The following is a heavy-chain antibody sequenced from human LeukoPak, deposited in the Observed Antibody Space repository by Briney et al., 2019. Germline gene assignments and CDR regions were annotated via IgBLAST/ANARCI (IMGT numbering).Heavy chain of an antibody. Sequence: PSETLSLTCTVSGGPVSGGTSYWSWIRQPPGKGLEWIGNTYYSGSTHYNPSPKSRVTISLDTSKNQFSLKLKSVTAADTAVYYCARTSVVTATPFDYWGQGTLVTVSS. CDR3: ARTSVVTATPFDY. V-gene: IGHV4-61*01. J-gene: IGHJ4*02. CDR2: TYYSGST. CDR1: GGPVSGGTSY. D-gene: IGHD2-21*02.